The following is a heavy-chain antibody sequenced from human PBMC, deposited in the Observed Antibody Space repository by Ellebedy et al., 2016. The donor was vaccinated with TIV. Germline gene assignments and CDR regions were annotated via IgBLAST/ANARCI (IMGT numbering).Heavy chain of an antibody. V-gene: IGHV3-33*01. CDR2: IWNDGSQI. D-gene: IGHD4-23*01. J-gene: IGHJ4*02. CDR1: GFTFTNYG. CDR3: ARSYGGNRMDY. Sequence: GESLKISCVAASGFTFTNYGMHWVRQAPGKGLEWVAVIWNDGSQIYYGESVKGRFTISRDDSMGTPYLQMDSLRVEDTASYYCARSYGGNRMDYWGQGTLVTVSS.